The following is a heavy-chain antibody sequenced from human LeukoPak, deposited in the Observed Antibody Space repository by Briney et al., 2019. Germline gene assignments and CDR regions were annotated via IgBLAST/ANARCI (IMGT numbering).Heavy chain of an antibody. CDR1: GGSISSYY. D-gene: IGHD4-17*01. J-gene: IGHJ3*02. CDR3: ARDMGYGDYDAFDI. CDR2: IYTSGST. V-gene: IGHV4-4*07. Sequence: SETLSLTCTVSGGSISSYYWSWIRQPAGEGLEWIGRIYTSGSTNYNPSLKSRVTMSVDTSKNQFSLKLSSVTAADTAVYYCARDMGYGDYDAFDIWGQGTMVTVSS.